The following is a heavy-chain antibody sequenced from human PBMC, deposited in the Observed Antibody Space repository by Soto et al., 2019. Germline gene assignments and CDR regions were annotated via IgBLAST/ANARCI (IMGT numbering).Heavy chain of an antibody. CDR2: IIPMFGTP. CDR3: ATRGGRDGYSFDY. Sequence: SVKVSCKASGYSFVDYYMHWVRQAPGQGLEWMGGIIPMFGTPHYAEKFQDRVTITADESTGTAYLALSSLTSEDTAVYYCATRGGRDGYSFDYWGQAPVVTDSS. J-gene: IGHJ4*02. V-gene: IGHV1-69*13. CDR1: GYSFVDYY. D-gene: IGHD5-18*01.